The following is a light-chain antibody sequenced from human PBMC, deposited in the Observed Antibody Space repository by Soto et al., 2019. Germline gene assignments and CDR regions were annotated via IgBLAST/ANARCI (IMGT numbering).Light chain of an antibody. CDR1: SSDVG. CDR2: EVT. V-gene: IGLV2-14*01. CDR3: CSFTSINTWV. J-gene: IGLJ3*02. Sequence: QAVVTQPASVSGSPGQSITISCTGTSSDVGVSWYQHHPGKAPKLMIYEVTNRPSGVSDRFSGSKSGNTASLTISGLQTEDEADYYCCSFTSINTWVFGGGTKLTVL.